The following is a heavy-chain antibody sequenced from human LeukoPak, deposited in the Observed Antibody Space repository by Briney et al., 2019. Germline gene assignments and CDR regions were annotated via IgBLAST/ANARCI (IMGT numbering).Heavy chain of an antibody. CDR2: ISNSGST. CDR1: DGPIRSHY. CDR3: GRDALVGYFSYYYIDV. D-gene: IGHD2-15*01. Sequence: SETLSLTCTVSDGPIRSHYWTWIRQSPLKGLEWIGDISNSGSTKYNPSLKSRVTISIDTSKSQFSLRLTSVTAADTAVYYCGRDALVGYFSYYYIDVWGKGTTLSLSS. V-gene: IGHV4-59*11. J-gene: IGHJ6*03.